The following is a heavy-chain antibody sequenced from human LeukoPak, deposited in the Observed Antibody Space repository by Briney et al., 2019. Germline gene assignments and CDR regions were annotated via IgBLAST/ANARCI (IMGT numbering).Heavy chain of an antibody. J-gene: IGHJ6*03. D-gene: IGHD2/OR15-2a*01. CDR3: ARSLSYYYYYMDV. CDR1: GGSFSGYY. CDR2: INHSGST. V-gene: IGHV4-34*01. Sequence: SETLSLTCAVYGGSFSGYYWSRIRQPPGKGLEWIGEINHSGSTNYNPSLKSRVTISVDTSKNQFSLKLSSVTAADTAVYYCARSLSYYYYYMDVWGKGTTVTVSS.